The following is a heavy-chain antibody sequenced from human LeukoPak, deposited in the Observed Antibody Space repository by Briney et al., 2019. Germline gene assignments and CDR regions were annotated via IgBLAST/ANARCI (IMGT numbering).Heavy chain of an antibody. D-gene: IGHD3-16*01. Sequence: GGSLRLSCAASGFTFDDYGMSWVRQAPGKGLEWVSIIYSSGSTYYSDSVKGRFTISRDNSKNTLYLQMNSLRAEDTAVYYCAKDGFGSRPLGYWGQGTLVTVSS. CDR1: GFTFDDYG. CDR3: AKDGFGSRPLGY. CDR2: IYSSGST. J-gene: IGHJ4*02. V-gene: IGHV3-66*01.